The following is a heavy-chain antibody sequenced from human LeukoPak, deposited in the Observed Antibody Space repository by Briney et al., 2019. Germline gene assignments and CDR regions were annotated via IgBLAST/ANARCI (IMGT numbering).Heavy chain of an antibody. CDR2: IYYSGST. CDR1: GGSISSGGYY. Sequence: SETLSLTCTVSGGSISSGGYYWSWIRQHPGKGLEWIGYIYYSGSTYYNPSLKSRVTVSVDTSKNQFSLKVNSVTAADTAMYFCARGHYDGSGYYFRGIDYWGQGTLVTVSS. D-gene: IGHD3-22*01. J-gene: IGHJ4*02. CDR3: ARGHYDGSGYYFRGIDY. V-gene: IGHV4-31*03.